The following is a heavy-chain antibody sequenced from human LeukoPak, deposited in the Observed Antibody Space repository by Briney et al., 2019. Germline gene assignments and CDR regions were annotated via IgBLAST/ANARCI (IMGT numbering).Heavy chain of an antibody. Sequence: PGGSLRLSCAASGFTFSNSWMSWVRQAPGKGLEWVATIKPDGSAQYYVDSVKGRFTISRDNAKNSLFLQMNSLRAEDTAVYYCTGSSGWYGAFDIWGQGTMVTVSS. V-gene: IGHV3-7*01. D-gene: IGHD6-19*01. CDR1: GFTFSNSW. CDR2: IKPDGSAQ. J-gene: IGHJ3*02. CDR3: TGSSGWYGAFDI.